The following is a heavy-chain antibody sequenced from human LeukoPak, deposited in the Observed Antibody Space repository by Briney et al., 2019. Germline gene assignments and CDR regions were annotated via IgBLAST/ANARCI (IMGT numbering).Heavy chain of an antibody. J-gene: IGHJ4*02. CDR1: GYTFTSYD. CDR2: MNPNSGNT. Sequence: VSVKVSCKASGYTFTSYDINWVRQATGQGLEWMGWMNPNSGNTGYAQKFQGRVTMTRNTSISTAYMELSSLRSEDTAVYYCARAPWEVLDNFDYWGQGTLVTVFS. V-gene: IGHV1-8*01. D-gene: IGHD1-26*01. CDR3: ARAPWEVLDNFDY.